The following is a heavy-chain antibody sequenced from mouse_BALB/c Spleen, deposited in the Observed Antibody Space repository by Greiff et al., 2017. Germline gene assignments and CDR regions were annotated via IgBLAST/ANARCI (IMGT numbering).Heavy chain of an antibody. Sequence: QVQLQQSGAELMKPGASVKISCTATGYTFSSYWIEWVKQRPGHGLEWIGEILPGSGSTNYTEKFKGKATFTADTSSNTAYMQLSSLTSEDSAVYCCTRRWTAVMDYWGQGTTLTVSS. CDR1: GYTFSSYW. CDR3: TRRWTAVMDY. J-gene: IGHJ4*01. V-gene: IGHV1-9*01. CDR2: ILPGSGST.